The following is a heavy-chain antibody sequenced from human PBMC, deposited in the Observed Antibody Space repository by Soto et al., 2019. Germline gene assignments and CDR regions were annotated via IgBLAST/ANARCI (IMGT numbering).Heavy chain of an antibody. CDR1: GFTFSSYA. D-gene: IGHD2-2*02. CDR2: ISGSGGST. J-gene: IGHJ4*02. V-gene: IGHV3-23*01. CDR3: ARGLGYCSSSSCYIWFDY. Sequence: PGGSLRLSCAASGFTFSSYAMSWFRQAPAKGLEWVSAISGSGGSTYYADPVKGRFTISRDNSKNTLYLQMNSLRAEDTAVHYCARGLGYCSSSSCYIWFDYRGPRTLVTLST.